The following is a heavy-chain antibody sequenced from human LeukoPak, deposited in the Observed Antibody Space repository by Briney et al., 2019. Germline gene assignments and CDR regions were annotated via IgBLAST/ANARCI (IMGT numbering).Heavy chain of an antibody. CDR1: GFTFSDYY. V-gene: IGHV3-21*01. CDR2: ISSSNNYI. Sequence: GGSLRLSCAASGFTFSDYYMSWVRQAPGKGLEWVSSISSSNNYIYYADSVKGRFTISRDNAKNSLYLQMNSLRAEDTAVYYCARRSPNYYFDYWGQGTPVTVSS. CDR3: ARRSPNYYFDY. J-gene: IGHJ4*02.